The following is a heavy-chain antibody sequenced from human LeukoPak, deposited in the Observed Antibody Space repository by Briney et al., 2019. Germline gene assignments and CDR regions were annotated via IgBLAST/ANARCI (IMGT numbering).Heavy chain of an antibody. D-gene: IGHD3-3*01. J-gene: IGHJ5*02. CDR2: IIPIFGTA. V-gene: IGHV1-69*05. CDR1: GGTFSSYA. CDR3: AITTIFDWFDP. Sequence: GASVKVSCKASGGTFSSYAISWVRQAPGQGLEWMGRIIPIFGTANYAQKFQGRVTITTDESTSTAYMELSSLRSEDTAVYYCAITTIFDWFDPLGPGNPGHRLL.